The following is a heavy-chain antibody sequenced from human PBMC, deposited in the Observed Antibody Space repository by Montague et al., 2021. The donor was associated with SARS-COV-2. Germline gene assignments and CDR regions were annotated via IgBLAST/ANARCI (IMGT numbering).Heavy chain of an antibody. V-gene: IGHV4-39*01. CDR2: IYHTRST. D-gene: IGHD1-26*01. CDR3: ANFYSGSYSY. Sequence: SETLSLTCTVSRGSLRLTSYHWGWIRQPPGKGLAWIGSIYHTRSTYYDPALKSRVTMSVDNSTNQFSLMLTSATAADTAVYYCANFYSGSYSYWGHGSLVTVSS. CDR1: RGSLRLTSYH. J-gene: IGHJ4*01.